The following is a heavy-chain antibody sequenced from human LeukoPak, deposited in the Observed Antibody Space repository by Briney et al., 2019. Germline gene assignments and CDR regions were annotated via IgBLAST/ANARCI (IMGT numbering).Heavy chain of an antibody. J-gene: IGHJ5*02. Sequence: GGSLRLSCAASGFTFSSYGMSWVRQAPGKGLEWVANIKQDGSGKYYVDSVKGRFTISRDNAKNSLYLQMNSLRAEDTAVYYCAREHDYGDHGWFDPWGQGTLVTVSS. CDR3: AREHDYGDHGWFDP. D-gene: IGHD4-17*01. CDR1: GFTFSSYG. CDR2: IKQDGSGK. V-gene: IGHV3-7*01.